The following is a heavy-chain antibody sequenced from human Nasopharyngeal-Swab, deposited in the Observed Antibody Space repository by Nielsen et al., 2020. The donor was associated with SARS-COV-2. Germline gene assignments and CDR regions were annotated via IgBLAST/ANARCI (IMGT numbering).Heavy chain of an antibody. CDR3: ARSRAALLWFGESRHLFDY. CDR1: GGSFSGYY. CDR2: INHSGST. D-gene: IGHD3-10*01. J-gene: IGHJ4*02. Sequence: SQTLSLTCAVYGGSFSGYYWSCIRQPPGKGLEWIGEINHSGSTNYNPSLKSRVTISVDTSKNQFSLKLSSVTAADTAVYYCARSRAALLWFGESRHLFDYWGQGTLVTVSS. V-gene: IGHV4-34*01.